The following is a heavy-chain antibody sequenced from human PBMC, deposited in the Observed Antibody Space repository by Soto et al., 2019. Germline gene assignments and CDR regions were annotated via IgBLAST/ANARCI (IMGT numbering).Heavy chain of an antibody. J-gene: IGHJ4*02. CDR1: GGSISSYY. D-gene: IGHD6-19*01. CDR3: ARFSGWYSAFDY. CDR2: IYYSGST. V-gene: IGHV4-59*01. Sequence: SETLSLTCTISGGSISSYYWSWIRQPPGKGLEWIGYIYYSGSTNYNPSLKSRVTISVDTSKNEFSLKLSSVTAADTAVYYCARFSGWYSAFDYWGQGARSPSPQ.